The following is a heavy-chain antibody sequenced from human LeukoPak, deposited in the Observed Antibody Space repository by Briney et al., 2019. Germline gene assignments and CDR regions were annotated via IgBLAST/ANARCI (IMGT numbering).Heavy chain of an antibody. CDR2: ISNSGTAI. D-gene: IGHD5-18*01. Sequence: PGGSLRLSCAASGFTFITYSMTWVRQAPGKGLEWVSYISNSGTAIYYADSVKGRFTISRDNAKSSLYLQMNSLRAEDTAVYYCARAGYSMDTEYFQHWGQGTLVTVSS. V-gene: IGHV3-48*04. CDR1: GFTFITYS. J-gene: IGHJ1*01. CDR3: ARAGYSMDTEYFQH.